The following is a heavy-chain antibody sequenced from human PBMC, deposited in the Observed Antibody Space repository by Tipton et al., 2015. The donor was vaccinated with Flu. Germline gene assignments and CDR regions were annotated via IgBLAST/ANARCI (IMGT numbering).Heavy chain of an antibody. CDR3: AREPRAGDCQFDS. J-gene: IGHJ5*01. D-gene: IGHD2-21*01. CDR1: GFTFSSYG. CDR2: IAYDGSYK. V-gene: IGHV3-33*05. Sequence: QLVQSGGGVVQPGRSLRLSCAASGFTFSSYGMHWVRQAPGKGLEWVAVIAYDGSYKYCAESVRGRCTISRDNSKDTVCLEMNSLRAEDTSVYYCAREPRAGDCQFDSWGQGTLVTVSS.